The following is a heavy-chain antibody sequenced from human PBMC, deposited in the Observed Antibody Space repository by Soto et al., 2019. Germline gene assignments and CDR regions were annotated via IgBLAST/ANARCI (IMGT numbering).Heavy chain of an antibody. CDR2: INHSGST. CDR1: GGSFSGYY. J-gene: IGHJ4*02. Sequence: QVQLQQWGAGLLKPSETLSLTCAVYGGSFSGYYWSWIRQPPGKGLEWIGEINHSGSTNYNPSLKSRVTISVDTSKNQFSLKLGSVTAADTAVYYCARGSHGTPRGGGDYWGQGTLVTVSS. CDR3: ARGSHGTPRGGGDY. V-gene: IGHV4-34*01. D-gene: IGHD1-1*01.